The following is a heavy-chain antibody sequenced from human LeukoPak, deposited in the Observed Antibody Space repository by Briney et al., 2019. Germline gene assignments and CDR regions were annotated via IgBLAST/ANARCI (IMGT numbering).Heavy chain of an antibody. D-gene: IGHD3-22*01. V-gene: IGHV3-23*01. CDR3: AKDRLAFYDSSGYLDY. Sequence: GGSLRLSCAASGFTFSSYAMSWVRQAPGKGLEWVSAISGSGGSTYYADSVKGRFTNSRDNSKNTLHLQMNSLRAEDTAVYYCAKDRLAFYDSSGYLDYWGQGTLVTVSS. CDR2: ISGSGGST. J-gene: IGHJ4*02. CDR1: GFTFSSYA.